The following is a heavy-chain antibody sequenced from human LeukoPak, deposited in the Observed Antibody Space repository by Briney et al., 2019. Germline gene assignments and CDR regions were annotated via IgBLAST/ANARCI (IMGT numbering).Heavy chain of an antibody. Sequence: SVKVSCKASGGTFSSYAISWVRQAPGQGLEWMGVIIPIFGTANYAQKFQGRVTITTDESTSTAYMELSSLRSEDTAVYYCARESRHAYCGGDCYRNWFDPWGQGTLVTVSS. D-gene: IGHD2-21*01. CDR3: ARESRHAYCGGDCYRNWFDP. V-gene: IGHV1-69*05. J-gene: IGHJ5*02. CDR1: GGTFSSYA. CDR2: IIPIFGTA.